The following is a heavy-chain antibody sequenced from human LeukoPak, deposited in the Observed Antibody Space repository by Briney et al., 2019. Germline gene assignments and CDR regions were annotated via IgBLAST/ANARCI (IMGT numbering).Heavy chain of an antibody. D-gene: IGHD3-10*02. CDR2: LNSDGTTK. CDR3: VRGAGGPRNYVLDY. V-gene: IGHV3-74*01. CDR1: GFTFSGYW. J-gene: IGHJ4*02. Sequence: GGSLRLSCVASGFTFSGYWMHWVRQAPGMGLVWVSRLNSDGTTKNYADSVKGRFTISRDNAKNTVYLQMSGLRDDDTALYFCVRGAGGPRNYVLDYWGQGALVSVSS.